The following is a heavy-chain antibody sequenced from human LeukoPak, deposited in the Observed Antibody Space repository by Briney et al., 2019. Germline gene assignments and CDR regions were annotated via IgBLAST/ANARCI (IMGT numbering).Heavy chain of an antibody. J-gene: IGHJ4*02. CDR2: INWNGGST. CDR1: GGSFSGYY. CDR3: AREGDTAMVTNFDY. V-gene: IGHV3-20*04. D-gene: IGHD5-18*01. Sequence: PSETLSLTCAVYGGSFSGYYWSWIRQPPGKGLEWVSGINWNGGSTGYADSVKGRFTISRDNAKNSLYLQMNSLRAEDTAVYYCAREGDTAMVTNFDYWGQGTLVTVSS.